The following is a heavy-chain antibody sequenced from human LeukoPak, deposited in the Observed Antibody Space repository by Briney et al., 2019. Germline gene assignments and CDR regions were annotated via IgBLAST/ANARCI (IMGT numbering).Heavy chain of an antibody. CDR3: ARFSIPANWFDP. CDR2: ISAYNGNK. Sequence: ASVTVSCTPSGYAFTIYGISWVRQAPAQGLEWMGWISAYNGNKNYAQTLQGRVTMTTDTSTRIAYMELRSLGSDDTAIYYCARFSIPANWFDPWGQGTLVTVSS. V-gene: IGHV1-18*01. CDR1: GYAFTIYG. J-gene: IGHJ5*02. D-gene: IGHD6-25*01.